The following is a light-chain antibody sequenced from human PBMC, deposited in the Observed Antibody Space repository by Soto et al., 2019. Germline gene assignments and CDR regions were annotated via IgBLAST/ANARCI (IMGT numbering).Light chain of an antibody. CDR3: QQHKNWPLT. J-gene: IGKJ4*01. CDR1: QSVNNY. V-gene: IGKV3-15*01. Sequence: EIVMTQSTATVSVSPGERVTLSCRPSQSVNNYLAWYQQKPGHAPRLLVYRIFSRATGVPARFSGSGSGTECTLTISSLQSEDSAVYYCQQHKNWPLTFGGGTKVEIK. CDR2: RIF.